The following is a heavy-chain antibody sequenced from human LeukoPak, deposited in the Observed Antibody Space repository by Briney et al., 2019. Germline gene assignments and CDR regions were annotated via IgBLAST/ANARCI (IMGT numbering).Heavy chain of an antibody. CDR3: ARDGGGYCGGDCYPYYFDY. J-gene: IGHJ4*02. V-gene: IGHV3-48*03. CDR1: GFTFSSYE. Sequence: GGSLRLSCAASGFTFSSYEMNWVRQAPGKGLEWVSYISSSGSTIYYADSVKGRFTISRDNAKNSLYLQMNSLRAEDTAVYYCARDGGGYCGGDCYPYYFDYWGQGTLSPSPQ. CDR2: ISSSGSTI. D-gene: IGHD2-21*02.